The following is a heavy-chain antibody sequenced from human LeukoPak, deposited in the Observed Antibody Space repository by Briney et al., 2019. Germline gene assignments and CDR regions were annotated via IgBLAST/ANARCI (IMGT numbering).Heavy chain of an antibody. Sequence: SETLSLTCAVYGGSFSGYYWSWIRQPPGKGLEWIGEINHSGSTNYNPSLKSRVTISVDTSKNQFSLKLSSVTAADTAVYYCARGRGLRYFDWLPHLDYWGQGTLVTVSS. CDR3: ARGRGLRYFDWLPHLDY. CDR1: GGSFSGYY. J-gene: IGHJ4*02. V-gene: IGHV4-34*01. CDR2: INHSGST. D-gene: IGHD3-9*01.